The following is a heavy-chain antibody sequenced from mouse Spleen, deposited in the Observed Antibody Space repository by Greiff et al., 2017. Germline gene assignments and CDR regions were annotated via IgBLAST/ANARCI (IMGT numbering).Heavy chain of an antibody. CDR1: GYTFTSYW. V-gene: IGHV1-50*01. J-gene: IGHJ2*01. D-gene: IGHD4-1*01. Sequence: QVQLQQPGAELVKPGASVKLSCKASGYTFTSYWMQWVKQRPGQGLEWIGEIDPSDSYTNYNQKFKGKATLTVDTSSSTAYMQLSSLTSEDSAVYYCARRESGVDYWGQGTTLTVSS. CDR3: ARRESGVDY. CDR2: IDPSDSYT.